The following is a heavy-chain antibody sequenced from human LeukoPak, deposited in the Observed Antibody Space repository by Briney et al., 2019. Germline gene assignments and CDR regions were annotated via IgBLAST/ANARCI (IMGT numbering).Heavy chain of an antibody. Sequence: ASVKVSCKASGYTFTSYAMNWVRQAPGQGLEWMGWINTNTGNPTYAQGFTGRFVFSLVTSVSTAYLQISSLKAEDTAVYYCARAEPRWFGELLFVPLFDYWGQGTLVTVSS. CDR3: ARAEPRWFGELLFVPLFDY. V-gene: IGHV7-4-1*02. CDR2: INTNTGNP. J-gene: IGHJ4*02. D-gene: IGHD3-10*01. CDR1: GYTFTSYA.